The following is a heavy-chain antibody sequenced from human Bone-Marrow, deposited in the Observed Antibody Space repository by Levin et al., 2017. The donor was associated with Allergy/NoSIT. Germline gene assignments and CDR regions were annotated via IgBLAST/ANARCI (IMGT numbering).Heavy chain of an antibody. D-gene: IGHD4-23*01. CDR1: GFTFSSYA. CDR3: ATFEALRWGYFDY. Sequence: GESLKISCAASGFTFSSYAMHWVRQAPGKGLEWVAVISYDGSNKYYADSVKGRFTISRDNSKNTLYLQMNSLRAEDTAVYYCATFEALRWGYFDYWGQGTLVTVSS. V-gene: IGHV3-30-3*01. CDR2: ISYDGSNK. J-gene: IGHJ4*02.